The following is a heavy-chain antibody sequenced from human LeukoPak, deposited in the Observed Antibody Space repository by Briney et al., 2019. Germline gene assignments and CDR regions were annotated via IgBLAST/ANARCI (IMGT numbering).Heavy chain of an antibody. CDR2: IKEDGSEK. D-gene: IGHD1-7*01. Sequence: PGGSLRLSCAASGFTFSNYWMSWVRQAPGKGLEWVANIKEDGSEKYYEDSVKGRFTISRDNAKNSLYLQMNSLRAEDTAVYYCASFHDWDYYHFYWGQGTLVTVSS. J-gene: IGHJ4*02. CDR1: GFTFSNYW. CDR3: ASFHDWDYYHFY. V-gene: IGHV3-7*01.